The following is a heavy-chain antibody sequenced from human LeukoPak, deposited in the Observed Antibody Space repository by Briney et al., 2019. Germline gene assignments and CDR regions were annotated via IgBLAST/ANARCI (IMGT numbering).Heavy chain of an antibody. CDR3: AKYGGNSGMAFDI. J-gene: IGHJ3*02. D-gene: IGHD4-23*01. Sequence: GGSLRLSCAASGFTFSAHWMSWVRQAPGKGLEWVANINLDESAKRYVSSVKGRFTISRDNAKNSLYLQVNSLRAEDTAVYYCAKYGGNSGMAFDIWGQGTVVTVSS. CDR2: INLDESAK. V-gene: IGHV3-7*01. CDR1: GFTFSAHW.